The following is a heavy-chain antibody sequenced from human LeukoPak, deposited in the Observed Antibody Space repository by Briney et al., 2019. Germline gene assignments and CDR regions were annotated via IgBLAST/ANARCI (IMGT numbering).Heavy chain of an antibody. J-gene: IGHJ3*02. D-gene: IGHD3-3*01. V-gene: IGHV1-8*01. CDR3: ARREPDFWSGYRETAFDI. CDR1: GYTFTSYD. CDR2: VDPNSDNT. Sequence: ASVKVSCKASGYTFTSYDINWVRQATGQGLEWMGWVDPNSDNTGYAQKFQGRVTMTSNTAINTAYMELSSLRSGDTAVYYCARREPDFWSGYRETAFDIWGQGTMVTVSS.